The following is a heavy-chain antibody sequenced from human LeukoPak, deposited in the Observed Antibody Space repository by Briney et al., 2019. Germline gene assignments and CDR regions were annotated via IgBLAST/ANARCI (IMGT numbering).Heavy chain of an antibody. Sequence: GGSLLLSCAASGFTFSSYAMRWGRQARGKGVEGVSASSGSGGSTYDADSVKGRFTISRDNSKNTLYLQMNSLRAEDTAVYYCAKGYYDYVWGSSYFDYWGQGILVTVSS. V-gene: IGHV3-23*01. CDR1: GFTFSSYA. D-gene: IGHD3-16*01. CDR2: SSGSGGST. CDR3: AKGYYDYVWGSSYFDY. J-gene: IGHJ4*02.